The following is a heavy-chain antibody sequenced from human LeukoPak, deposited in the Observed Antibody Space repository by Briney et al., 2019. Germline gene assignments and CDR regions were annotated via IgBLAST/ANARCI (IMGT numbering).Heavy chain of an antibody. CDR1: GFTFSSYA. CDR2: ISYDGSNK. J-gene: IGHJ5*02. D-gene: IGHD3-10*01. V-gene: IGHV3-30*04. CDR3: ARENPPWGRGVRNGDWFDP. Sequence: PGGSLRLSCAASGFTFSSYAMHWVRQAPGKGLEWVAVISYDGSNKYYADSVKGRFTISRDNSKNTLYLQMNSLRAEDTAVYYCARENPPWGRGVRNGDWFDPWGQGTLVTVSS.